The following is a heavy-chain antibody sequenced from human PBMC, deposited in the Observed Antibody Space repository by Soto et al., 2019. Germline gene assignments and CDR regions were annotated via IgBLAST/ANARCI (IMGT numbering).Heavy chain of an antibody. J-gene: IGHJ4*02. CDR3: ARRPGSGRSVDY. D-gene: IGHD3-10*01. V-gene: IGHV3-72*01. CDR1: GFTFSDHY. CDR2: IRDKANSYTT. Sequence: EVQLVESGGGLVQPGGSLRLCCAASGFTFSDHYMDWVRQAPGKGLEWVGLIRDKANSYTTEYAASVRGRFTISGDESKNSLYLQMNSLKTEDTAVYYCARRPGSGRSVDYWGQGTLVTVSS.